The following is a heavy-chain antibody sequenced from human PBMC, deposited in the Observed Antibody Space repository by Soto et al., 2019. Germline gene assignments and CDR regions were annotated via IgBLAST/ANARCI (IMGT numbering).Heavy chain of an antibody. CDR3: ARITTDSSSWIYGWFDA. CDR1: GYIFTGYY. CDR2: INPNTGGT. V-gene: IGHV1-2*02. J-gene: IGHJ5*02. D-gene: IGHD6-13*01. Sequence: ASVKVSCKASGYIFTGYYIHWVRQAPGQGLEWMGWINPNTGGTNYAHNFQGRVTMTRDTSISTAYMELSRLRFDDTAVYYCARITTDSSSWIYGWFDAWGRGTLVTV.